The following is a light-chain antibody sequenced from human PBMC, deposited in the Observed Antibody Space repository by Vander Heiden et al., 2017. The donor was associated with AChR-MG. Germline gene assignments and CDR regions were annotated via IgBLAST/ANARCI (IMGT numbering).Light chain of an antibody. J-gene: IGKJ4*01. Sequence: IHITHSPSSLSAAVGDRVTITCRASQSIGYDLGWYQQKTGKAPKRLIDARSNLQGGVPSRFSGSGSGTEFTLTVSSLQPEDFATYYCLQYNTFPHTFGGGTKVEIK. CDR2: ARS. CDR3: LQYNTFPHT. CDR1: QSIGYD. V-gene: IGKV1-17*01.